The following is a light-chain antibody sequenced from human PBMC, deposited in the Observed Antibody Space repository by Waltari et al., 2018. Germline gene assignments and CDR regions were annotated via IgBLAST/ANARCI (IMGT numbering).Light chain of an antibody. CDR3: SSYTTSSTVV. V-gene: IGLV2-14*03. J-gene: IGLJ2*01. CDR1: SSYLGPFDY. CDR2: DVT. Sequence: QSALTQPASVSGSPGQSITFSCTGTSSYLGPFDYVSWYQQHPGKAPKLMIYDVTKRPSGVSDRFSGSKSGNTASLTISGLQAEDEADYYCSSYTTSSTVVFGGGTKVTVL.